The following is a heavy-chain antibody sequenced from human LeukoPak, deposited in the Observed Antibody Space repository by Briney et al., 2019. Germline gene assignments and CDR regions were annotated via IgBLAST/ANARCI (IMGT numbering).Heavy chain of an antibody. V-gene: IGHV3-23*01. CDR1: GFTFTSYA. J-gene: IGHJ4*02. Sequence: GGSLRLSCAASGFTFTSYAMTWVRQAPGKGLEWVSAISRSGDYTYYADSVRGRFTISRDNSKNTLYLQLSSLRAEDTAVYYCAKLPTSGGDYVYMDYWSQGTLVTVSS. CDR3: AKLPTSGGDYVYMDY. D-gene: IGHD3-16*01. CDR2: ISRSGDYT.